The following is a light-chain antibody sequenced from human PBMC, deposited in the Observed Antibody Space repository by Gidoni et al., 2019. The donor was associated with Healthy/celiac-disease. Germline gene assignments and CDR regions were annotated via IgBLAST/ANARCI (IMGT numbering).Light chain of an antibody. CDR2: GAS. CDR3: QQSPFT. Sequence: EIVLTQSPGTLSLSPGERATLSCRASQSVSSSYLAWYQQKPGQAPRLLIYGASSRATGIPDRFSGSGSGTDFTLTISRLEPEDFAVYYCQQSPFTFGPXTKVDIK. V-gene: IGKV3-20*01. CDR1: QSVSSSY. J-gene: IGKJ3*01.